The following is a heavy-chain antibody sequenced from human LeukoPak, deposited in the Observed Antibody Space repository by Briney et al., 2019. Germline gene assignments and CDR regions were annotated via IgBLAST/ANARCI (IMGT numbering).Heavy chain of an antibody. CDR3: ARGVSGLFDP. Sequence: ASVKVSCKASGGTFSSYAISWVRQAPGQGLEWMGGIIPIFGTANYAQKFQGRVTITADESTSIAYMELSSLRSEDTAVYYCARGVSGLFDPWGQGALVTVSS. CDR1: GGTFSSYA. CDR2: IIPIFGTA. V-gene: IGHV1-69*13. D-gene: IGHD3-22*01. J-gene: IGHJ5*02.